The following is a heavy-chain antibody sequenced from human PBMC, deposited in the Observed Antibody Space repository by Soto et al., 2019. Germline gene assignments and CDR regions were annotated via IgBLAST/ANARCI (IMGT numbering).Heavy chain of an antibody. Sequence: IWIRQPPGKGLEWIGYIYYSGSTNYNPSLKSRVTISVDTSKNQFSLKLSSVTAADTAVYYCASIAVVTFDYWGQGTLVTVSS. CDR2: IYYSGST. CDR3: ASIAVVTFDY. D-gene: IGHD2-15*01. V-gene: IGHV4-59*08. J-gene: IGHJ4*02.